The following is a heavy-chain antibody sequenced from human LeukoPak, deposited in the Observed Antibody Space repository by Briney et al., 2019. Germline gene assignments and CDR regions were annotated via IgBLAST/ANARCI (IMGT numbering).Heavy chain of an antibody. D-gene: IGHD4-17*01. Sequence: SETLSLTCTVSGGSISSSSYYWGWIRQPPGKGLEWIGSIYYSGSTYYNPSLKSRVTISVDTSKNQFSLKLSSVTAADTAVYYCARLTVTTKGAYYYYYGMDVWGQGTTVTVSS. CDR2: IYYSGST. J-gene: IGHJ6*02. CDR3: ARLTVTTKGAYYYYYGMDV. V-gene: IGHV4-39*01. CDR1: GGSISSSSYY.